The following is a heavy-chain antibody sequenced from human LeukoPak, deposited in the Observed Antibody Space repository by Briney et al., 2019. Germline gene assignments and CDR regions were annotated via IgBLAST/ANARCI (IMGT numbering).Heavy chain of an antibody. V-gene: IGHV3-30*04. CDR3: ARARSALRLGELSP. CDR1: GFTFSSYA. CDR2: ISYDGSNK. Sequence: PGGSLRLSCAASGFTFSSYAMYWVRQAPGKGLEWVAVISYDGSNKYYADSVKGRFTISRDNAKNSLYLQMNSLRAEDTAVYYCARARSALRLGELSPWGQGTLVTVSS. D-gene: IGHD3-16*02. J-gene: IGHJ5*02.